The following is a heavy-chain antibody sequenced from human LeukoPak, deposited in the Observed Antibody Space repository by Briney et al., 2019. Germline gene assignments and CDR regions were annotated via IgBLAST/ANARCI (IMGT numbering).Heavy chain of an antibody. D-gene: IGHD2-8*01. CDR3: ARPIHCSNGERYEY. CDR1: GYSFTSYW. Sequence: GESLKISCKGFGYSFTSYWIGWVRQMPGKGLEWMGIIYPPDSTIKYSPSFQGQVTISADRSISTAYLQWSSLKASDTAIYYCARPIHCSNGERYEYWGQGTLVTVSS. CDR2: IYPPDSTI. V-gene: IGHV5-51*01. J-gene: IGHJ4*02.